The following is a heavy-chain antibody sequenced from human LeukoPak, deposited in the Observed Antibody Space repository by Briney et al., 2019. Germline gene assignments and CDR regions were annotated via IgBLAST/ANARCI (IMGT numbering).Heavy chain of an antibody. CDR2: ISGYNGNT. V-gene: IGHV1-18*01. J-gene: IGHJ3*02. Sequence: ASVKVSCKASGYTFTNYAISWVRQAPGQGLEWMGWISGYNGNTNYAQKLQGRVTMTTDTSTSTAYMELRSLRSDDTAVYYCARAPFDSSRAFDIWGQGTMVTVSS. D-gene: IGHD2-21*01. CDR1: GYTFTNYA. CDR3: ARAPFDSSRAFDI.